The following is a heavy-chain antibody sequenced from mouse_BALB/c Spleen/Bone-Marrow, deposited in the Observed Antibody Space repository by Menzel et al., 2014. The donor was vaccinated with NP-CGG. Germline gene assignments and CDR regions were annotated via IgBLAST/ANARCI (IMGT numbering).Heavy chain of an antibody. J-gene: IGHJ4*01. CDR3: ARGGLLRAMDY. Sequence: LVESGASVKISCKASGYSFTGYFMNWVMQSHGKSLEWIGRINPYNGDTFYNQKFKGKATLTVDKSSSTAHMELRSLASEDSAVYYCARGGLLRAMDYWGQGTSVTVSS. D-gene: IGHD2-3*01. CDR1: GYSFTGYF. CDR2: INPYNGDT. V-gene: IGHV1-20*02.